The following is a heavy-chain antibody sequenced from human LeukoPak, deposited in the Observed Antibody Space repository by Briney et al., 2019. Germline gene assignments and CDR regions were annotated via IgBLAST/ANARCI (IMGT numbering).Heavy chain of an antibody. J-gene: IGHJ5*02. Sequence: SETLSLTCTVSGDSISSYYWSWIRQPPGKGLEWIGYIFDNRNTKYNPSLKSRVSLSLDTSKNEFSLNLSSVTAADTAVYYCARVFVVVVPAASNWFDPWGQGTLVTVSS. V-gene: IGHV4-59*01. D-gene: IGHD2-2*01. CDR2: IFDNRNT. CDR1: GDSISSYY. CDR3: ARVFVVVVPAASNWFDP.